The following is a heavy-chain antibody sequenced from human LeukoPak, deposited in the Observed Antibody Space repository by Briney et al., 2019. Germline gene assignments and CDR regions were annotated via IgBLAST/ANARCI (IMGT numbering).Heavy chain of an antibody. D-gene: IGHD1-26*01. CDR3: TRDGSGSRIPFDY. CDR2: IESDASNT. CDR1: GFTFGNAW. J-gene: IGHJ4*02. Sequence: GGSLRLSCAASGFTFGNAWMSWVRQAPGKGLVWVARIESDASNTRYADSVKGRFTISRDNANKTLYLQMNSLRAEDTAVYYCTRDGSGSRIPFDYWGQGTLVTVSS. V-gene: IGHV3-74*01.